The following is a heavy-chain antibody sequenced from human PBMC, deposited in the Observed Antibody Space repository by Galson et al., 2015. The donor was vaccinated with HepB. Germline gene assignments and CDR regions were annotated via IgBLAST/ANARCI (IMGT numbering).Heavy chain of an antibody. Sequence: SVKVSCKASGYTFTGYYMHWVRQAPGQGLEWMGWINPNSGGTNYAQKFQGRVTMTRDTSISTAYMELSRLRSDDTAVYYCAREHGSSWYYPRGWFDPWGQGTLVTVSS. CDR3: AREHGSSWYYPRGWFDP. V-gene: IGHV1-2*02. CDR1: GYTFTGYY. D-gene: IGHD6-13*01. J-gene: IGHJ5*02. CDR2: INPNSGGT.